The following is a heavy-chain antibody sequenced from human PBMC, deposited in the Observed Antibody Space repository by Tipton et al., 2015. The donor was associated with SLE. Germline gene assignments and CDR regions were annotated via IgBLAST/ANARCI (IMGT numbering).Heavy chain of an antibody. CDR2: ISTYNGNT. CDR1: GYTFSNYG. V-gene: IGHV1-18*01. CDR3: ARGRMTRYCFDI. D-gene: IGHD2-15*01. Sequence: QLVQSGAEVKKAGASMKVSCKASGYTFSNYGISWVRQAPGQGLEWMGWISTYNGNTNSAQKLQGRVTMTTDTSTSTAYMELRSLRSDDTAVYYCARGRMTRYCFDIWGQGTMVTVSS. J-gene: IGHJ3*02.